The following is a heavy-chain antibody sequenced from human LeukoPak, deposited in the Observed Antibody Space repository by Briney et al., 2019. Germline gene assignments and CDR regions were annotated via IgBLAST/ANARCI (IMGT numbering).Heavy chain of an antibody. V-gene: IGHV3-21*01. CDR1: GFTFNTFN. J-gene: IGHJ4*02. Sequence: PGGSLRLSCAASGFTFNTFNMNWVRQARGKGLEWVSSITSGGDYIYYADSTKGRFPTARDHAKNSLSLQLNSLRVEDTAVYYCARGHYDVLAASYKWTPDYWGQGTLVTVSS. CDR2: ITSGGDYI. D-gene: IGHD3-9*01. CDR3: ARGHYDVLAASYKWTPDY.